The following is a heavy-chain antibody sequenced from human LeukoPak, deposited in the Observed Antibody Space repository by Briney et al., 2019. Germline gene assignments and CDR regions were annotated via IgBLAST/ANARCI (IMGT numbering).Heavy chain of an antibody. D-gene: IGHD3-22*01. CDR2: ISGSGGST. J-gene: IGHJ4*02. Sequence: GGSLRLSCAASGFTFSSYAMSWVRQAPGKGLERVSTISGSGGSTYYADSVKGRFTISRDNSKNTLYLQMNSLRAEDTAVYYCAKGYYYDISGYFIADYWGQGTLVTVSS. CDR3: AKGYYYDISGYFIADY. CDR1: GFTFSSYA. V-gene: IGHV3-23*01.